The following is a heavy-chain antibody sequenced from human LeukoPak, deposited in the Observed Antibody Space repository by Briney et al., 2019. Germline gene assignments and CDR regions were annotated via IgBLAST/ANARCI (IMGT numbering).Heavy chain of an antibody. Sequence: GGSLRLSCAASGFTFSSYAMHWVRQAPGKGLEWVAVISYDGSNKYYADSVKGRFTISRDNSKNSLYLQMNSLRAEDTAVYYCARGGDYDTLTGHFDYWGQGTLVTVSS. CDR3: ARGGDYDTLTGHFDY. CDR2: ISYDGSNK. V-gene: IGHV3-30-3*01. CDR1: GFTFSSYA. D-gene: IGHD3-9*01. J-gene: IGHJ4*02.